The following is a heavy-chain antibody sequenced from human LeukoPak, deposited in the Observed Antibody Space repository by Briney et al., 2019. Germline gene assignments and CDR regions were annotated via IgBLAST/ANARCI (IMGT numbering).Heavy chain of an antibody. CDR2: IIPIFGTA. J-gene: IGHJ4*02. CDR3: ARTTYYYDNGGYYRFVNFDY. D-gene: IGHD3-22*01. Sequence: GSSVKVSCKASGGTFSSYAISWVRQAPGQGLEWMGGIIPIFGTANYAQKFQGRVTITADESTSTAYMELSSLRSEDTAMYYCARTTYYYDNGGYYRFVNFDYWGQGTLVTVSS. V-gene: IGHV1-69*01. CDR1: GGTFSSYA.